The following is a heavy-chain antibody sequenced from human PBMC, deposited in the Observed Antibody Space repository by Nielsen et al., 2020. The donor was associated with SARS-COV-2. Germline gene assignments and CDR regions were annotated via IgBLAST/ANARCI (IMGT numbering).Heavy chain of an antibody. Sequence: ASVKVSCKASGYRFTEYPINWVRQAPGQGLEWIGWINTDSGEPTYVQGFTGRFAFSLDTTISTAYLDINDLKADDSAVYFCAREGPHTGWSWGQGSLVTVSS. V-gene: IGHV7-4-1*02. J-gene: IGHJ5*02. D-gene: IGHD6-19*01. CDR2: INTDSGEP. CDR3: AREGPHTGWS. CDR1: GYRFTEYP.